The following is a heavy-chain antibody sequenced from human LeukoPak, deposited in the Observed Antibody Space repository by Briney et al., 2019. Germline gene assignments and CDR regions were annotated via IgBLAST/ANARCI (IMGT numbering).Heavy chain of an antibody. V-gene: IGHV1-69*02. Sequence: SVKVSCKASGYTFTGYYMHWVRQAPGQGLEWMGRIIPILGIANYAQKFQGRVTITADKSTSTAYMELSSLRSEDTAVYYCAALGYCSSTSCYTYYYYYYGMDVWGQGTTVTVSS. D-gene: IGHD2-2*02. CDR3: AALGYCSSTSCYTYYYYYYGMDV. J-gene: IGHJ6*02. CDR1: GYTFTGYY. CDR2: IIPILGIA.